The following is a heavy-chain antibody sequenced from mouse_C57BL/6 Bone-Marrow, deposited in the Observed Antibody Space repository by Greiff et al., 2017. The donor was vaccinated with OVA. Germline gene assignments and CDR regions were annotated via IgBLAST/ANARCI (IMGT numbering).Heavy chain of an antibody. Sequence: VQLQQSGAELVKPGASVKLSCTASGFNIKDYYMHWVKQRTEQGLEWIGRIDPEDGETKYAPKFQGKATITADPPSHTAYLQLSSLTSEVTAVYYCARSGTARGDYFDYWGQGTTLTVSS. CDR1: GFNIKDYY. CDR3: ARSGTARGDYFDY. CDR2: IDPEDGET. J-gene: IGHJ2*01. D-gene: IGHD1-2*01. V-gene: IGHV14-2*01.